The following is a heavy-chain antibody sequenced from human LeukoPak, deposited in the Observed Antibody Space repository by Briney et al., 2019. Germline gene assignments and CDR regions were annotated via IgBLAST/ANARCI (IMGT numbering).Heavy chain of an antibody. CDR2: MYYSGST. CDR3: ARASQGVAARPRRYFDY. CDR1: GGSISSNSYY. J-gene: IGHJ4*02. V-gene: IGHV4-39*07. D-gene: IGHD6-6*01. Sequence: SSETLSLTCTVSGGSISSNSYYWGWIRQPPGKGLEWIGSMYYSGSTYYNPSLKSRVTISVDTSKNQFSLKLSSVTAADTAVYYCARASQGVAARPRRYFDYWGQGTLVTVSS.